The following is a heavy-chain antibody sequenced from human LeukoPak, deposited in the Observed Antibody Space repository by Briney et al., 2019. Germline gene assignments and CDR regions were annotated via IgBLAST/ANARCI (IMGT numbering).Heavy chain of an antibody. CDR3: ARGSYGDYYFDY. D-gene: IGHD4-17*01. V-gene: IGHV3-48*01. J-gene: IGHJ4*02. CDR1: GFTFTTYS. Sequence: GGSLRLSCAASGFTFTTYSINWVRHAPGKGLEGVSYISSSSSIVYYADSVKGRFTISRDNAKSSLYLQMNSLTAEDSAVYYCARGSYGDYYFDYWGQGTLVTVSS. CDR2: ISSSSSIV.